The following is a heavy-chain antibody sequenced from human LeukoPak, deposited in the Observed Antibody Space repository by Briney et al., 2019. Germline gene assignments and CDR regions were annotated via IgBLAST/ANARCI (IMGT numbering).Heavy chain of an antibody. D-gene: IGHD6-13*01. Sequence: PSETLSLTCAVYGGSFSGYYWSWIRQPPGKGLEWIGEINHSGSTNYNPSLKSRVTIPVDTSKNQFSLELSSVTAADTAVYYCARTEGAAAGPVDYWGQGTLVTVSS. V-gene: IGHV4-34*01. CDR1: GGSFSGYY. J-gene: IGHJ4*02. CDR2: INHSGST. CDR3: ARTEGAAAGPVDY.